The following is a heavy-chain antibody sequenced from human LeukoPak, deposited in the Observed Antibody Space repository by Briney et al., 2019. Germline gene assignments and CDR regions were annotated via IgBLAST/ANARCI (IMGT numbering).Heavy chain of an antibody. D-gene: IGHD5-12*01. Sequence: SETLSLTCTVSGGSISSSSYYWGWIRQPPGKGLEWIGSIYYSGSTYYSPSLKSRVTVSVDTSKNQFSLKLSSVTAADTAVYYCARRGGYSGYDLGIDYWGQGTLVTVSS. CDR2: IYYSGST. CDR1: GGSISSSSYY. CDR3: ARRGGYSGYDLGIDY. V-gene: IGHV4-39*01. J-gene: IGHJ4*02.